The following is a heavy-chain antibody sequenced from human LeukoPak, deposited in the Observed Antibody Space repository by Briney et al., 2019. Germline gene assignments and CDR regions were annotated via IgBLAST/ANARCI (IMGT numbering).Heavy chain of an antibody. D-gene: IGHD1-26*01. CDR1: GFTFSSYS. CDR2: ISSSSSYI. CDR3: ARVWDSGSYFSNIFDY. Sequence: GGSLRLSCAASGFTFSSYSRNWVRQATGKGVGWVSSISSSSSYIYYADSVKGRFTISRANAKHSVYLQMNRLRAEDTAVYYCARVWDSGSYFSNIFDYWAQGTLVTVSS. J-gene: IGHJ4*02. V-gene: IGHV3-21*01.